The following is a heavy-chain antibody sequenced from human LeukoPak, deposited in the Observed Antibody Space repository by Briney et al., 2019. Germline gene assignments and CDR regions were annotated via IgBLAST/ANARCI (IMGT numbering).Heavy chain of an antibody. CDR3: AREGRSVTMVRGAPNYYYYGMDV. J-gene: IGHJ6*02. D-gene: IGHD3-10*01. CDR1: GFTFSSYG. Sequence: PGRSLRLSCAASGFTFSSYGMHRVRQAPGKGLEWVAVIWYDGSNKYYADSVKGRFTISRDNSKNTLYLQMNSLRAEDTAVYYCAREGRSVTMVRGAPNYYYYGMDVWGQGTTVTVSS. CDR2: IWYDGSNK. V-gene: IGHV3-33*01.